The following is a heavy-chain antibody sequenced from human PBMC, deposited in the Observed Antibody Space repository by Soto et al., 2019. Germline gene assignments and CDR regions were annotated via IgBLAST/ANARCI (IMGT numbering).Heavy chain of an antibody. Sequence: PGGSLRLSCAASGFTVSSNYMSWVRQAPGKGLEWVSVIYSGGSTYYADSVKGRFTISRDNSKNTLYLQMNSLRAEDTAVYYCARDGYSSGWYNNYYYYYMDVWGKGTTVTVS. J-gene: IGHJ6*03. CDR2: IYSGGST. V-gene: IGHV3-66*01. CDR3: ARDGYSSGWYNNYYYYYMDV. D-gene: IGHD6-19*01. CDR1: GFTVSSNY.